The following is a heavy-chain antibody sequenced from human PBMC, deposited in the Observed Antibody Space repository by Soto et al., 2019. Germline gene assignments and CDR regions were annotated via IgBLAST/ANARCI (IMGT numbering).Heavy chain of an antibody. CDR3: ARDPVAGHFDN. V-gene: IGHV1-18*04. Sequence: QVQLVQSGGEVRKAGASVRVSCKTSGYPFTSYDISWVRQAPGQGLEWMGWINPYNGDTNYTQTFQGRVTMTKDTSTTTVYMGLRSLKFDDTAVYFCARDPVAGHFDNWGQGTLVTVSS. CDR2: INPYNGDT. J-gene: IGHJ4*02. D-gene: IGHD6-19*01. CDR1: GYPFTSYD.